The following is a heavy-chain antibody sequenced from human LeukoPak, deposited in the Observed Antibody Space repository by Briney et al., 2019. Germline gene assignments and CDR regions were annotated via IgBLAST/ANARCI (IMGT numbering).Heavy chain of an antibody. V-gene: IGHV1-46*01. CDR3: ARVESLTGYYD. CDR1: AYTFTSYH. J-gene: IGHJ4*02. D-gene: IGHD3-9*01. Sequence: ASVKVSCKASAYTFTSYHIHWVRQAPGQGLEWLGLINPTDDSTSYAQKFRGRVTVTRDTSTSTVYMELSSLRCDDTAVYYCARVESLTGYYDWGQGTLVTLSS. CDR2: INPTDDST.